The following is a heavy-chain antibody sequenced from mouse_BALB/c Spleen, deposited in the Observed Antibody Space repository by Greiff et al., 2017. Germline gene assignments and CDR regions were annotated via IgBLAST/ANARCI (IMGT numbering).Heavy chain of an antibody. CDR3: ARNWDVGRGFDY. CDR1: GFNIKDTY. V-gene: IGHV14-3*02. D-gene: IGHD4-1*01. Sequence: VQLQQSGAELVKPGASVKLSCTASGFNIKDTYMHWVKQRPEQGLEWIGRIDPANGNTKYDPKFQGKATITADTSSNTAYLQLSSLTSEDTAVYYCARNWDVGRGFDYWGQGTTLTVSS. J-gene: IGHJ2*01. CDR2: IDPANGNT.